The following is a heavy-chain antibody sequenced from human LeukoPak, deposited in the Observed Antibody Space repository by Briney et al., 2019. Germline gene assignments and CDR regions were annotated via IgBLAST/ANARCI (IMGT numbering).Heavy chain of an antibody. D-gene: IGHD3-22*01. CDR1: GFTFSSYA. CDR2: ISGSGGST. V-gene: IGHV3-23*01. CDR3: AAHYYDSSGYSAPPDY. Sequence: GGSLRLSCAASGFTFSSYAMSWVRQAPEKGLEWVSAISGSGGSTYYADSVKGRFTISRDNSKNTLYLQMNSLRAEDTAVYYCAAHYYDSSGYSAPPDYWGQGTLVTLSS. J-gene: IGHJ4*02.